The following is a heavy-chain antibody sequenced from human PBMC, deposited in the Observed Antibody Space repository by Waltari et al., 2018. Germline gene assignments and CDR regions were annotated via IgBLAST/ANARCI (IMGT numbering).Heavy chain of an antibody. J-gene: IGHJ4*02. CDR2: INHDVSEQ. D-gene: IGHD3-16*01. V-gene: IGHV3-7*03. Sequence: LVESGGDLVRPGGSLRLSCAASGFNLRSYWMSWVRQAPGKRMEGGANINHDVSEQWYEDSVSGRLTVSRDNAKNSLYLEMNNVRVDDTAVYYCARGSAYYVRVWDLWGPGTLVTVSS. CDR3: ARGSAYYVRVWDL. CDR1: GFNLRSYW.